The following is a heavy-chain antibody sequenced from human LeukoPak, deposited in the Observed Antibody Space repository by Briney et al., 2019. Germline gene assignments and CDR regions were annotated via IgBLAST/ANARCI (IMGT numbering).Heavy chain of an antibody. V-gene: IGHV4-39*07. J-gene: IGHJ4*02. CDR3: ARDPLGIAAAGPY. CDR2: IYYSGST. Sequence: PSQTLSLTCTVSGGSISSGSYYWGWIRQPPGKGLEWIGSIYYSGSTYYNPSLKSRVTISVDTSKNQFSLKLSSVTAADTAVYYCARDPLGIAAAGPYWGQGTLVTVSS. D-gene: IGHD6-13*01. CDR1: GGSISSGSYY.